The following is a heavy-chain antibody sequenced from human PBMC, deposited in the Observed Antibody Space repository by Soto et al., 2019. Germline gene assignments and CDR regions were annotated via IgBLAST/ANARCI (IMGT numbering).Heavy chain of an antibody. CDR3: ARGALYYVLWSAYYGRFAP. J-gene: IGHJ5*02. CDR1: RYTFTSYD. Sequence: ASVKVPCKACRYTFTSYDINWVLEATAQGDEWMGWMNPNSGNTGYAQKLPGRVTMTRHTSISTAYMELSRLRSEQTALYYCARGALYYVLWSAYYGRFAPWAQGTLVPGS. D-gene: IGHD3-3*01. CDR2: MNPNSGNT. V-gene: IGHV1-8*01.